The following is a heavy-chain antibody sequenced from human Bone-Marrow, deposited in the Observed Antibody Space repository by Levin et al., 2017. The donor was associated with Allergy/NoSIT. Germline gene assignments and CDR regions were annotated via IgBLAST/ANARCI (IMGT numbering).Heavy chain of an antibody. D-gene: IGHD3-10*01. CDR2: IGTGADT. Sequence: GGSLRLSCAASGFTFSFYDMHWVRQTTGNRLEWVASIGTGADTYYSDSVRGRFTVSRENGKSSFYLQMNNLRAADTAVYYCARDKGFGEWLFSMDVWGQGTTVTVSS. CDR3: ARDKGFGEWLFSMDV. V-gene: IGHV3-13*01. J-gene: IGHJ6*02. CDR1: GFTFSFYD.